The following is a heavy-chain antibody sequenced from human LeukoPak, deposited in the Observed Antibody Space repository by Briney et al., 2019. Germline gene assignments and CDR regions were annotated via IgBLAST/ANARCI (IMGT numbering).Heavy chain of an antibody. CDR2: IYYSGST. CDR1: GGSISSSSW. V-gene: IGHV4-4*02. D-gene: IGHD6-19*01. Sequence: SETLSLTCAVSGGSISSSSWWSWVRQPPGKGLEWIGEIYYSGSTNYNPSLKSRVTISVDKSKNQFSLKLSSVTAADTAVYYCARAPNSSGWSDAFDIWGQGTMVTVSS. J-gene: IGHJ3*02. CDR3: ARAPNSSGWSDAFDI.